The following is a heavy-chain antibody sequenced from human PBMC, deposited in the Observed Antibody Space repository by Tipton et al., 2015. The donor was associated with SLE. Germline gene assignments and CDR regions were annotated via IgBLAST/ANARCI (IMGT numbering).Heavy chain of an antibody. J-gene: IGHJ3*01. Sequence: TLSLTCSVSGASISSGAIYWSWFRHHPGKGLEWIGYISYSGGTYYNPSLKSRVTISIDTSMNQFSLKLSSVTAADTAVYYCARHRGYDYYGSGSNRPFDVWGQGTMVTVSS. CDR3: ARHRGYDYYGSGSNRPFDV. CDR2: ISYSGGT. V-gene: IGHV4-31*03. CDR1: GASISSGAIY. D-gene: IGHD3-10*01.